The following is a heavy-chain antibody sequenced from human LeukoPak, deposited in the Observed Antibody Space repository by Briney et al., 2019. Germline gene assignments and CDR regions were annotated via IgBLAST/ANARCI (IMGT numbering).Heavy chain of an antibody. J-gene: IGHJ4*02. D-gene: IGHD1-14*01. Sequence: GGSLRLSCAASGFTVSSNYMSWVRQAPGKGLEWVSVIYSGGSTYYADSVKGRFTISRDNSKNTLYLQMNSLRAEDTAVYYCAREGPNRSFDYWGQGTLVTVSS. CDR2: IYSGGST. CDR3: AREGPNRSFDY. CDR1: GFTVSSNY. V-gene: IGHV3-53*01.